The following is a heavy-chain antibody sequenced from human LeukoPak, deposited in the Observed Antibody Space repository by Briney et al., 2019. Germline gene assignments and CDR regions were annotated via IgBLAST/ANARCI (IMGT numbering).Heavy chain of an antibody. J-gene: IGHJ5*02. CDR3: ARGPDSGSHFAWFDP. D-gene: IGHD3-10*01. V-gene: IGHV4-34*01. CDR2: INHSGST. CDR1: GGSFSGFY. Sequence: PSETLSLTCAVYGGSFSGFYWSCVRQPPGKGLEWIGEINHSGSTHYNPSFKSRVTILVDTSRNQVSLKLTSVSAADTAVYYCARGPDSGSHFAWFDPWGQGTLVTVSS.